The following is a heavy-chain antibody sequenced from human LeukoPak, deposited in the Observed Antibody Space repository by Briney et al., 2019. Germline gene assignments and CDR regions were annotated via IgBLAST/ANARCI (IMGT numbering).Heavy chain of an antibody. CDR2: ISYDGSNK. J-gene: IGHJ4*02. V-gene: IGHV3-30-3*01. CDR3: ARDGEYYYDSIGPGYFDY. Sequence: QPGRSLRLSCAASGFTFSSYAMHWVRQAPGKGLEWVAVISYDGSNKYYADSVKGRFTISRDNSKNTLYLQMNSLRAEDTAVYYCARDGEYYYDSIGPGYFDYWGQGTLVTVFS. CDR1: GFTFSSYA. D-gene: IGHD3-22*01.